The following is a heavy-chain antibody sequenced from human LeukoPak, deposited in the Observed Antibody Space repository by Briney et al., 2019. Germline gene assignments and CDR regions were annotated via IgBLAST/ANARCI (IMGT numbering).Heavy chain of an antibody. V-gene: IGHV4-4*02. CDR3: AREDPYCSGGSCYNY. CDR1: GGSISSSNW. Sequence: PSETLSLTCAVSGGSISSSNWWSWVRQPPGKGLEWIGEIYHSGSTNYNPSLKSRVTISVDKSKNQFSLKLSSVTAADTAVYYCAREDPYCSGGSCYNYWGQGTLVTVSS. J-gene: IGHJ4*02. D-gene: IGHD2-15*01. CDR2: IYHSGST.